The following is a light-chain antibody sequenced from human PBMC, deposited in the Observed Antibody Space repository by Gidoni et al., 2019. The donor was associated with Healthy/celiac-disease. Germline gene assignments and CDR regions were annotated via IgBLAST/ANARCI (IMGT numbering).Light chain of an antibody. CDR3: QQYGSSPIT. CDR1: QSVSSSY. V-gene: IGKV3-20*01. Sequence: ETVLPQPPGPLPLSPGERATLSCWASQSVSSSYLAWYQQKPGQAPTLLIYRASSRATGIPDRFSGSGSGTDFTLTISRLEPEDFAVYYCQQYGSSPITFGEGTKVEIK. J-gene: IGKJ4*01. CDR2: RAS.